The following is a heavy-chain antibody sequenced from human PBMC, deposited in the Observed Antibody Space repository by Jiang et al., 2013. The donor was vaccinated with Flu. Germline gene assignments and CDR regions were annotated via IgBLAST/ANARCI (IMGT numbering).Heavy chain of an antibody. CDR1: GFTFSSYA. J-gene: IGHJ4*02. Sequence: CAASGFTFSSYAMHWVRPGSRQGAGVVAVISYDGSNKYYADSVKGRFTISRDNSKNTLYLQMNSLRAEDTAVYYCAREDVEMATGLLFDYWGQGTLVTVSS. CDR3: AREDVEMATGLLFDY. CDR2: ISYDGSNK. V-gene: IGHV3-30-3*01. D-gene: IGHD5-24*01.